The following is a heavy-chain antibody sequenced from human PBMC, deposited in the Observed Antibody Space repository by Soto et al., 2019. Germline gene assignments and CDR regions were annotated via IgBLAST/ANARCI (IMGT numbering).Heavy chain of an antibody. J-gene: IGHJ4*02. CDR3: AKRTTGGTHYFDY. V-gene: IGHV3-23*01. D-gene: IGHD1-1*01. CDR1: GFTFSTYP. Sequence: EVQLLESGGGLVQPGGSLRLSCAASGFTFSTYPMGWVRQAPGKGLEWVSTIGSGGSTYYADSVKGRFSISRDNSRSTLYLKMNSLRADDTAVYYCAKRTTGGTHYFDYWGQGNLVTVSS. CDR2: IGSGGST.